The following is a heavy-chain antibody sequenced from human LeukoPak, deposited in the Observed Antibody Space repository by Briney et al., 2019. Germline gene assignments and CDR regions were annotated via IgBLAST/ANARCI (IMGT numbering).Heavy chain of an antibody. CDR2: INPNSGGT. D-gene: IGHD3-10*01. CDR1: GYTFTGYY. Sequence: ASVKVSCKASGYTFTGYYMHWVRQAPGQGLEWMGWINPNSGGTNYAQKLQGRVTMTRDTSISTAYMELSRLRSDDTAVYYCARGHMVRGVMGYYYYYMDVWGKGTTVTVSS. V-gene: IGHV1-2*02. CDR3: ARGHMVRGVMGYYYYYMDV. J-gene: IGHJ6*03.